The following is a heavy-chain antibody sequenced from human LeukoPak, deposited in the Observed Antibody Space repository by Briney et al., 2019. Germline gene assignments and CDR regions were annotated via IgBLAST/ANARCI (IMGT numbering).Heavy chain of an antibody. Sequence: ASVKVSCKASGYTFTGYYMHWVRQAPGQGLEWMGWINPNSGGTNYAQKFQGRVTMTRDTSITTAYMDLSSLRSDDTALYYCARAGAVVDNWFDPWGQGTLVTVSS. V-gene: IGHV1-2*02. CDR2: INPNSGGT. D-gene: IGHD2-15*01. CDR1: GYTFTGYY. J-gene: IGHJ5*02. CDR3: ARAGAVVDNWFDP.